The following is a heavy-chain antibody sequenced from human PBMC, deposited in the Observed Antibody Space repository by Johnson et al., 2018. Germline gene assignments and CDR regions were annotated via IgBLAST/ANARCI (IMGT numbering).Heavy chain of an antibody. CDR3: ERARDVGGTDFQH. Sequence: QVQLVESGAEVKKPGASVKVSCKTSGYTFTSYDISWVRQATGQGLEWMGWMNPHSGNTGYAKKFEGRVMMTRTTSIRTAYMELSSLGAEDTAVYYCERARDVGGTDFQHWGQGILVTVSS. CDR1: GYTFTSYD. D-gene: IGHD4-23*01. CDR2: MNPHSGNT. J-gene: IGHJ1*01. V-gene: IGHV1-8*01.